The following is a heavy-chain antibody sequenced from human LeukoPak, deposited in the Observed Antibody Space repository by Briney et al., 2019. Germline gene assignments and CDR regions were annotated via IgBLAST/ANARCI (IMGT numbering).Heavy chain of an antibody. V-gene: IGHV1-69*05. CDR2: IIPIFGTA. CDR3: ARATDNWNYAPFDY. Sequence: SVKVSCKASGGTFSSYAISWVRQAPGQGLGWMGGIIPIFGTANYAQKFQGRVTITTDESTSTAYMELSSLRSEDTAVYYCARATDNWNYAPFDYWGQGTLVTVSS. D-gene: IGHD1-7*01. J-gene: IGHJ4*02. CDR1: GGTFSSYA.